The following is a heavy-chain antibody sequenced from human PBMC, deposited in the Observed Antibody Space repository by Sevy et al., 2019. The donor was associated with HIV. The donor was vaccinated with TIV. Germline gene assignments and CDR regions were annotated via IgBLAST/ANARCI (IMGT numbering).Heavy chain of an antibody. CDR2: IWYDGSNK. CDR1: GFTFSSYG. CDR3: ARSQLELLTTLPGLLDY. D-gene: IGHD1-7*01. Sequence: GGSLRLSCVASGFTFSSYGMHWVRQAPGKGLEWVAVIWYDGSNKYYADSVKGRFTISRDNSKNTLYLQMNSLRAEDTAVYYCARSQLELLTTLPGLLDYWGQGTLVTVSS. J-gene: IGHJ4*02. V-gene: IGHV3-33*01.